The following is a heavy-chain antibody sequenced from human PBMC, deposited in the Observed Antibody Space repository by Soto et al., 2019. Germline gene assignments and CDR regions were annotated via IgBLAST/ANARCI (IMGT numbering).Heavy chain of an antibody. CDR3: ARNLVSGRYSLHVSY. D-gene: IGHD1-26*01. CDR2: TYNSWST. Sequence: DTLTLTCTVPGDSVCTYWCIWIRQPPGKGLEWIAYTYNSWSTYNNHALKGKITISLDAAKNKFSLKLSSVTAAAKAVYYCARNLVSGRYSLHVSYWGQGTLVTVSS. CDR1: GDSVCTYW. J-gene: IGHJ4*02. V-gene: IGHV4-59*02.